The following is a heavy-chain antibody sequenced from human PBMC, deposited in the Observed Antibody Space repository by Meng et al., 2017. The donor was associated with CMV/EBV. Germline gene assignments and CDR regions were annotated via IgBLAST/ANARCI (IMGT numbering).Heavy chain of an antibody. Sequence: GGSLRLSCAASGFTFSSYEMNWVRQAPVKGLEWVSYISSSGSTIYSADSVKGRSTITRDNTKNSLYLQINSLRDEDTAVYYCARGVVITIFGPTYNWFDPWGQGTLVTVSS. J-gene: IGHJ5*02. D-gene: IGHD3-3*01. CDR1: GFTFSSYE. V-gene: IGHV3-48*03. CDR3: ARGVVITIFGPTYNWFDP. CDR2: ISSSGSTI.